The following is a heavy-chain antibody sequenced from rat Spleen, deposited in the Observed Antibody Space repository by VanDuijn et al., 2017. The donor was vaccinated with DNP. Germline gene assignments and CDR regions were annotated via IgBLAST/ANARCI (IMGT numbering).Heavy chain of an antibody. CDR2: ITSNGGAT. J-gene: IGHJ4*01. CDR3: AKDYHFYAMDA. Sequence: EVQLMESGGDLVQPGKSLNLSCVASGFTFSYYWMTWVRQVPGKGLEWLASITSNGGATYYLDSVKGRFTISRDNAENTVNLQMNSLRSEDTATYYCAKDYHFYAMDAWGQGTSVTVSS. CDR1: GFTFSYYW. V-gene: IGHV5-58*01.